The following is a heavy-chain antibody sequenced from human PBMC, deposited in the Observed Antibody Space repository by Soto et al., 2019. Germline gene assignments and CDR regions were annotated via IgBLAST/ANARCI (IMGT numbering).Heavy chain of an antibody. D-gene: IGHD5-12*01. CDR2: IYYSGIT. Sequence: SETLSLTCTVSGGSISSYYWSWIRQPPGKGFEWIGYIYYSGITNYNPSLKSRVTISVDTSKNQFSLKLSSVTAADTAVFYCARVVEGGDGYNLPLFDYWGQGTLVTVSS. CDR1: GGSISSYY. CDR3: ARVVEGGDGYNLPLFDY. J-gene: IGHJ4*02. V-gene: IGHV4-59*01.